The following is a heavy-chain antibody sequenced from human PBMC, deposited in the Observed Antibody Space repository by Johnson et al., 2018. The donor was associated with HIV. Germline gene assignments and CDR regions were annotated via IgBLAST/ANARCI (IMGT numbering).Heavy chain of an antibody. J-gene: IGHJ3*02. D-gene: IGHD3-22*01. CDR2: IWYDGSNK. CDR3: AKDTVWSSGYYGGAFDI. V-gene: IGHV3-33*06. Sequence: QVQLVESGGGVVQPGESLRLSCAASGFTFSHYGMHWVRQAPGKGLEWVAVIWYDGSNKYYADSVKGRFTISGDNSKNTLSLQMNSLRAEDTAVYYCAKDTVWSSGYYGGAFDIWGQGTMVTVSS. CDR1: GFTFSHYG.